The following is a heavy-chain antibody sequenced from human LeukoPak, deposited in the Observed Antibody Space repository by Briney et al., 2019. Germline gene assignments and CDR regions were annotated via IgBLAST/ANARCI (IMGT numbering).Heavy chain of an antibody. Sequence: ASVKVSCKASGFTFTSSAVQWVRQARGQRLEWIGWIVVGSGNTNYAQKFQERVTITRDMSISTAYMELSSLRSEDTAVYYCAAPHKTYSSGWYLYYYGMDVWGQGTTVTVSS. CDR3: AAPHKTYSSGWYLYYYGMDV. V-gene: IGHV1-58*01. CDR2: IVVGSGNT. J-gene: IGHJ6*02. CDR1: GFTFTSSA. D-gene: IGHD6-19*01.